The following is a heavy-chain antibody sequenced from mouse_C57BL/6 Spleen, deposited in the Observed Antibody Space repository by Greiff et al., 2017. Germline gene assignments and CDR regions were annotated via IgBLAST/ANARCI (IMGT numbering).Heavy chain of an antibody. V-gene: IGHV1-53*01. J-gene: IGHJ2*01. D-gene: IGHD1-1*01. Sequence: QVQLQQPGTELVKPGASVKLSCKASGYTFTSYWMHWVKQRPGQGLEWIGNINPSNGGTNYNEKFKSKATLTVDKSSSTAYMQLSSLTSEDSAVYYCARLFTTVVALYYFDYWGQGTTLTVSS. CDR1: GYTFTSYW. CDR3: ARLFTTVVALYYFDY. CDR2: INPSNGGT.